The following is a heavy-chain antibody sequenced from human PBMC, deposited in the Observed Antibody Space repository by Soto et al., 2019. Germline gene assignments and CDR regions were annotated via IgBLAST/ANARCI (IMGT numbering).Heavy chain of an antibody. V-gene: IGHV3-21*04. J-gene: IGHJ4*02. CDR2: ISSCSHFI. Sequence: GSLQIACAAPGFNCPGYSMNWVRQAPGKGLEWVASISSCSHFIYYADSVRGRFTISRDNARDSLLLPLNSLRAGDTGVYFSATDQPQGQMLLPYFDYWGQGTLVTVYS. D-gene: IGHD3-10*02. CDR3: ATDQPQGQMLLPYFDY. CDR1: GFNCPGYS.